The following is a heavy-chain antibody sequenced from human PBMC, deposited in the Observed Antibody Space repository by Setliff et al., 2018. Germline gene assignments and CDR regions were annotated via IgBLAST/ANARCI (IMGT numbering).Heavy chain of an antibody. CDR1: GYTFTTYA. CDR3: ARGRRFGEYWFDP. CDR2: INAGNGHT. Sequence: ASVKVSCKASGYTFTTYAMGWMRQAPGQGLEWMGWINAGNGHTKYSQEFQGRVTISGDTAASTAYMQLSSLRSEDTAVYYCARGRRFGEYWFDPWGQGTLVTVSS. D-gene: IGHD3-10*01. V-gene: IGHV1-3*03. J-gene: IGHJ5*02.